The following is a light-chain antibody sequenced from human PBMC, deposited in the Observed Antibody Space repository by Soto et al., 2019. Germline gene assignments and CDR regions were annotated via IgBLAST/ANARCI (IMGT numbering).Light chain of an antibody. CDR3: KQRSNWPPVFT. J-gene: IGKJ3*01. CDR2: DAS. Sequence: EIVLTQSPATLSLSPGERATLSCRASQSVSSYLAWYQQKPGQAPRLLIYDASNRATGIPARFSGSASGTDFTLTISSLEPEDVAVYYCKQRSNWPPVFTFGPGTKVDIK. CDR1: QSVSSY. V-gene: IGKV3-11*01.